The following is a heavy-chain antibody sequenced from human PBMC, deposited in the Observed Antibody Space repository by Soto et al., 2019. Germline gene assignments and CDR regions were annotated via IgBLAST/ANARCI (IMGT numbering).Heavy chain of an antibody. CDR1: GFTFDDYA. J-gene: IGHJ4*02. V-gene: IGHV3-9*01. CDR2: ISWNSGSI. CDR3: ARGAFPYYFDY. Sequence: GGSLRLSCAASGFTFDDYAMHWVRQAPGKGLEWVSGISWNSGSIGYADSVKGRFTISRDNAKNSLYLQMNSLRAEDTAVYYCARGAFPYYFDYWGQGPLVTVAS. D-gene: IGHD3-3*02.